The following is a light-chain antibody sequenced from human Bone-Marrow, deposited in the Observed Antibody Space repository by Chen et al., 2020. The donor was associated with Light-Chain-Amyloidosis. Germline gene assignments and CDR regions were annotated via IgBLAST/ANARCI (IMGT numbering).Light chain of an antibody. J-gene: IGLJ1*01. Sequence: QSALTQPASVSGSPGQSITISCTGTSSDVGGDNHVSWYQQHPDNAPKLNSYEVTNRPSWVPDRCSGSKSDNTAALTSSGLQTEDEADYFCSSYTITNTLVFGSGTRVTVL. CDR3: SSYTITNTLV. CDR1: SSDVGGDNH. V-gene: IGLV2-14*01. CDR2: EVT.